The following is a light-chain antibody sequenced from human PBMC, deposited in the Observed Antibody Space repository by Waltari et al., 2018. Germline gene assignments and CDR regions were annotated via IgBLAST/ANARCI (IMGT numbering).Light chain of an antibody. V-gene: IGLV1-47*01. CDR2: RNN. CDR3: ASWDESHYV. Sequence: QSVLTQPPSASETPGQRVTISGSGSHPNLGSHYLHWYQQLPGSAPKPLIYRNNLRPSGVPDRFSASKYGTLASLVISGLRSEDEGVYYCASWDESHYVFGGGTTVTVL. J-gene: IGLJ1*01. CDR1: HPNLGSHY.